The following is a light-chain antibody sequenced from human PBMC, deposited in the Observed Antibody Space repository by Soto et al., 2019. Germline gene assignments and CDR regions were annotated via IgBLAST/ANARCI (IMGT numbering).Light chain of an antibody. CDR2: DAS. J-gene: IGKJ3*01. CDR1: QSISTY. Sequence: ENVFSPAPAPPFLSPGGRDPPSPQASQSISTYLAWYQQKPGQAPRLLIYDASNRATGIPVRFSGSGSGTDFTLTISSLEPEDFAVYYCQHRRNWPQSFGPGTKVDIK. V-gene: IGKV3-11*01. CDR3: QHRRNWPQS.